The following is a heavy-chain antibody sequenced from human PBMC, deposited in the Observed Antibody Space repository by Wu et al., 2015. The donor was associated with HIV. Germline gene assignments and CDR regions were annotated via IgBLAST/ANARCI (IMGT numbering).Heavy chain of an antibody. CDR1: GYTFTSYG. CDR3: AGITMVRGVIPRYGMDV. V-gene: IGHV1-18*01. J-gene: IGHJ6*01. D-gene: IGHD3-10*01. CDR2: ISAYNGNT. Sequence: QVQLVQSGAEVKKPGASVKVSCKASGYTFTSYGISWVRQAPGQGLEWMGWISAYNGNTNYAQKLQGRVTMTTDTSTSTAYMELRSLRSDDTAVYYCAGITMVRGVIPRYGMDVWGPRGPRVTVSS.